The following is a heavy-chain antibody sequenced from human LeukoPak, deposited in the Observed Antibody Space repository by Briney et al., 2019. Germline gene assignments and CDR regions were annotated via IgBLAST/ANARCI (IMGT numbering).Heavy chain of an antibody. CDR3: ASQRRHIVAVTAISLDY. J-gene: IGHJ4*02. V-gene: IGHV3-30*03. D-gene: IGHD2-21*02. CDR1: GFTFSSYG. CDR2: ISYDGSNK. Sequence: GGSLRLSCAASGFTFSSYGMHWVHQAPGKGLEWVAVISYDGSNKYYADSVKGRFTISRDNSKNTLYLQMNSLRAEDTAVYFCASQRRHIVAVTAISLDYWGQGTLVTVSS.